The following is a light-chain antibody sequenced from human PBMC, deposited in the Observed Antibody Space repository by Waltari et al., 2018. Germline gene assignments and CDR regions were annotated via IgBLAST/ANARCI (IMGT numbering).Light chain of an antibody. J-gene: IGKJ4*01. CDR3: QQYDNLPPF. V-gene: IGKV1-33*01. CDR2: DAS. CDR1: QDISNY. Sequence: DIQMTQSPSSLSASVGDRVTITSQASQDISNYLNWYQQKPGKAPKLLIYDASNLETGVPSRFSGSGSGTDFTFTISRLQPEDIATYYCQQYDNLPPFFGGGTKVEIK.